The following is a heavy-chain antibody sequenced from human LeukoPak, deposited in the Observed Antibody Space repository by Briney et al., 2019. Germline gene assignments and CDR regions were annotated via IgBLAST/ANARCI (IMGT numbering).Heavy chain of an antibody. CDR3: ARVREQLEWYFYY. V-gene: IGHV3-33*01. CDR1: GFTFSAYG. D-gene: IGHD1-1*01. Sequence: GGSPRLSCAASGFTFSAYGMHWVRQAPGKGLEWVAAAWYDGSKGYYADSVKGRFTISRDNSKDTLDLQMNSLRAEDTAVYYCARVREQLEWYFYYWGQGTLVTVSS. CDR2: AWYDGSKG. J-gene: IGHJ4*02.